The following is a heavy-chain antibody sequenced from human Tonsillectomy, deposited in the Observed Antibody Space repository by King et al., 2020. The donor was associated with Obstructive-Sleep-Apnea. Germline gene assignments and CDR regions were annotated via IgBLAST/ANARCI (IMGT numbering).Heavy chain of an antibody. J-gene: IGHJ6*02. D-gene: IGHD4-17*01. Sequence: QLVQSGGGVVLPGGSLRLSCAASGFMFLRCAMHWVRQAPGKGLEWVAVIWYDGSHSDYADSVKGRFTISRDNSKDTLYLQMSSLRVEDTAVYYCAKDLDYGDYMGNFYYGMDVWGQGTTVTVSS. CDR3: AKDLDYGDYMGNFYYGMDV. CDR2: IWYDGSHS. V-gene: IGHV3-33*03. CDR1: GFMFLRCA.